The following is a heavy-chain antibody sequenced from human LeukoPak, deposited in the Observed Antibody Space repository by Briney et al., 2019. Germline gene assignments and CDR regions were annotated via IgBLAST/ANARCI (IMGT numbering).Heavy chain of an antibody. CDR3: AKDRTVGATYWYFDL. J-gene: IGHJ2*01. CDR2: ISSSSSYI. D-gene: IGHD1-26*01. V-gene: IGHV3-21*04. Sequence: GGSLRLSCAASGFTFSSYSMNWVRQAPGKGLEWVSSISSSSSYIYYADSVKGRFTISRDSSKNTLFLHMNTLRAEDTAIYYCAKDRTVGATYWYFDLWGRGTLVTVSS. CDR1: GFTFSSYS.